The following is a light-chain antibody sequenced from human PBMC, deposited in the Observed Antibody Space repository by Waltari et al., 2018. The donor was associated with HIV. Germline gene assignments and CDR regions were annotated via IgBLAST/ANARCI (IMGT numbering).Light chain of an antibody. J-gene: IGLJ2*01. V-gene: IGLV1-44*01. CDR1: ISNIGGTT. CDR3: AAWDANLNGRL. CDR2: SNN. Sequence: QSVLTQSPSASGTPGQRVTISCSGRISNIGGTTVSWYQHLPGTAPKLLIYSNNQRPSGVPDRFSGSKSGTSASLAISGLQSEDEADYYCAAWDANLNGRLFGGGTKLTVL.